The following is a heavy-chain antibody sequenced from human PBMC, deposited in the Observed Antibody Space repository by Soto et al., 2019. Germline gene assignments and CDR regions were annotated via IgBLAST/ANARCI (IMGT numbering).Heavy chain of an antibody. CDR1: GYIFTNYD. CDR2: IGPYSGNT. D-gene: IGHD6-19*01. J-gene: IGHJ4*02. V-gene: IGHV1-18*01. CDR3: VRFASSGWYTGGY. Sequence: QVQLVQSGGEVKKPGASVKVSCKASGYIFTNYDIGWVRQAPGQGLEWMGWIGPYSGNTKYTQKVQGRVTMTTDTSTSTAYMELRSLRSDDTAVYYCVRFASSGWYTGGYWGQGTLVTVSS.